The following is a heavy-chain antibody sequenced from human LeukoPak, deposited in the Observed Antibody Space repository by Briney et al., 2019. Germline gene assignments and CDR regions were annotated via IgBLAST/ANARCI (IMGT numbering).Heavy chain of an antibody. CDR3: ARSIAAAGDFDY. J-gene: IGHJ4*02. D-gene: IGHD6-13*01. V-gene: IGHV3-30*04. CDR1: GFTFSTYA. Sequence: GGSLRLSCAASGFTFSTYAMHWVRQAPGKGLEWVAVISYDGRDRYHADSVKGRFTSSRDNSKNTLYLQMNSLRAEDTAVYYCARSIAAAGDFDYWGQGTLVTVS. CDR2: ISYDGRDR.